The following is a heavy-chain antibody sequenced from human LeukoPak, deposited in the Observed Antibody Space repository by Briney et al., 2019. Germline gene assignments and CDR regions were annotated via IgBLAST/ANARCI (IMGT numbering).Heavy chain of an antibody. CDR2: ISSSGSTI. Sequence: KPGGSLRLSCAASGFTFSDYYMSWIRQAPGKGLEWVSYISSSGSTIYYADSVKGRFTISRDNAKNSLYLQMNSLRAEDTAVYYCARVQEQRLADAYGMDVWGQGTTVTVSS. CDR1: GFTFSDYY. D-gene: IGHD6-25*01. J-gene: IGHJ6*02. CDR3: ARVQEQRLADAYGMDV. V-gene: IGHV3-11*01.